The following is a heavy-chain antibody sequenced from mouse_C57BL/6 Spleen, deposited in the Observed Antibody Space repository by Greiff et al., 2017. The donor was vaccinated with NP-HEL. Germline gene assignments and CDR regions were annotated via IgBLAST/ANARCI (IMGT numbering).Heavy chain of an antibody. D-gene: IGHD6-1*01. CDR1: GYSFTDYN. CDR2: INPNYGTT. V-gene: IGHV1-39*01. Sequence: VQLQQSGPELVKPGASVKISCKASGYSFTDYNMNWVKQSPGKSLEWIGVINPNYGTTSYNKKFKGKATLTVDQSSSTAYMQLNSLTSEDSAVYDCARIDCANDVAYFDYWGQGTTLTVSS. J-gene: IGHJ2*01. CDR3: ARIDCANDVAYFDY.